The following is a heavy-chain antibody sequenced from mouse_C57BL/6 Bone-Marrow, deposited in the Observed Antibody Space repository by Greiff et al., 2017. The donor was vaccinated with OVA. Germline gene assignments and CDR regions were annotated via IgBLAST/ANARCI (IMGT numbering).Heavy chain of an antibody. J-gene: IGHJ2*01. V-gene: IGHV5-9*01. CDR3: ARDYYYGSSPDY. CDR1: GFTFSSYT. Sequence: EVKLEESGGGLVKPGGSLKFSCAASGFTFSSYTMSWVRQTPEKRLEWVATISGGGGNTHYPDSVKGRFTISRDKAKNTLYLQMSSLRSEDTALYYCARDYYYGSSPDYWGQGTTLTVSS. D-gene: IGHD1-1*01. CDR2: ISGGGGNT.